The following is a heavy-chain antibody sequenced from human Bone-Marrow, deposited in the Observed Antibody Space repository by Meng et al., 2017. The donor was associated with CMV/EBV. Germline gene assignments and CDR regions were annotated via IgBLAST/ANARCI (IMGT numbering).Heavy chain of an antibody. J-gene: IGHJ4*02. D-gene: IGHD5-18*01. CDR3: ARDLGYYYFDY. CDR1: GFTFSSYW. CDR2: IKQDGSEK. V-gene: IGHV3-7*03. Sequence: GESLKISCAASGFTFSSYWMSWVRQAPGKGLEWVANIKQDGSEKYYVDSVKGRFTISRDNSKNTVYLQMNSLRAEDTAVYYCARDLGYYYFDYWGQGTLVTVSS.